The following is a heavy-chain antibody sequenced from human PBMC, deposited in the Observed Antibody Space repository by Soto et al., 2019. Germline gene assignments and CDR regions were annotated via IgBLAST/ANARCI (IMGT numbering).Heavy chain of an antibody. CDR3: AKGMSGYPKRDNFDY. CDR1: GFTFDDYA. J-gene: IGHJ4*02. V-gene: IGHV3-9*01. D-gene: IGHD3-3*01. Sequence: EVQLVESGGGLVQPGRSLRLSCAASGFTFDDYAMHWVRQAPGKGLEWVSGISWNSGSIGYADSVKGRFTISRDNAKNSLYLQMNSLRAEDTALYYCAKGMSGYPKRDNFDYWGQGTLVTVSS. CDR2: ISWNSGSI.